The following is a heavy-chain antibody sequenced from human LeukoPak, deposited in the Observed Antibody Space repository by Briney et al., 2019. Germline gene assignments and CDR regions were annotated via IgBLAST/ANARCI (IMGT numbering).Heavy chain of an antibody. Sequence: ASVKVSCKASGYTFTSYYMHWVRQAPGQGLEWMGIINPSGGSASYAQKFQGRVTMTRDTSTSTVYMEVSSLRSEDTAVYYCARDVASSGSYWDWGQGTLVTVSS. J-gene: IGHJ4*02. D-gene: IGHD3-22*01. CDR3: ARDVASSGSYWD. V-gene: IGHV1-46*01. CDR1: GYTFTSYY. CDR2: INPSGGSA.